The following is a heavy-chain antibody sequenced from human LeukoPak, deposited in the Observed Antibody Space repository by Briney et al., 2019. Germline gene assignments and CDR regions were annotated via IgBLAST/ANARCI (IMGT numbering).Heavy chain of an antibody. CDR3: AREGYGSGRRLGIDV. Sequence: AASVKVSCKASGYTFINYYMHWVRQAPGQGLEWMGIINPSGGSTTYAQKIQGRVTLTTDTSTSTVYMELSSLRSDDTSVYYCAREGYGSGRRLGIDVWGQGTTVTVSS. J-gene: IGHJ6*02. D-gene: IGHD3-10*01. CDR2: INPSGGST. V-gene: IGHV1-46*01. CDR1: GYTFINYY.